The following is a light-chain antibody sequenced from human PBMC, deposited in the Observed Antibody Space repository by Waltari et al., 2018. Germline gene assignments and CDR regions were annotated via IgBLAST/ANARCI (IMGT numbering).Light chain of an antibody. CDR1: QTITGSW. Sequence: EIVLTQSPGTLSVSPGERVTVSCRASQTITGSWLTWYHQKPGQAPRLLIYGASNRAPGIPDRFSGSGSGTDFTLTISSLQPEDFATYYCQQRVTFGGGTKVEIK. V-gene: IGKV3-20*01. CDR2: GAS. J-gene: IGKJ4*01. CDR3: QQRVT.